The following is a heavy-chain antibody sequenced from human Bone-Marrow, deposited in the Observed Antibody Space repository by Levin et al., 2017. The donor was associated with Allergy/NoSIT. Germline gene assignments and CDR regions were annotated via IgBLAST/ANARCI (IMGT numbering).Heavy chain of an antibody. J-gene: IGHJ2*01. CDR1: GGSISSGDFY. Sequence: SETLSLTCTVSGGSISSGDFYWTWIRQRPGKGLEWLGYIYHSGTTYYNPSLKSRISISFDTSRNHFSLMLTSVTAADTAVYYCARNDGDYVNWFFDLWGRGTLVTVSS. CDR3: ARNDGDYVNWFFDL. CDR2: IYHSGTT. D-gene: IGHD4-17*01. V-gene: IGHV4-31*03.